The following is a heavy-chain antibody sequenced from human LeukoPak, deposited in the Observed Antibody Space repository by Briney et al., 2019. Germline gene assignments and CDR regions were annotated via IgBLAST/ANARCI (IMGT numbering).Heavy chain of an antibody. CDR3: ARHGVVPAAIGY. V-gene: IGHV4-34*01. Sequence: SETLSLTCAVYGGSFSGYYWSWIRQPPGKGLEWIGEINHSGSTNYNPSLKSRVTISVDTSKNQFSLKLSSVTAADTAVYYCARHGVVPAAIGYWGQGTLVTVSS. CDR1: GGSFSGYY. J-gene: IGHJ4*02. CDR2: INHSGST. D-gene: IGHD2-2*01.